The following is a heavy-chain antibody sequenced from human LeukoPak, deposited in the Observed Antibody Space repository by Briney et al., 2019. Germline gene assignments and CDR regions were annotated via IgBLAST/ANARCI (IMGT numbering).Heavy chain of an antibody. D-gene: IGHD6-13*01. CDR1: GFTFSSNW. CDR2: ISTDARTI. J-gene: IGHJ4*02. Sequence: GGSLRLSCAASGFTFSSNWMHWVGQAPGKGLVWVSHISTDARTITYADFVKGRFTISRDNAKNTVYLQMNSLRAEDTALYYCVRGQATAWGLDYWGQGTLVTVSS. V-gene: IGHV3-74*01. CDR3: VRGQATAWGLDY.